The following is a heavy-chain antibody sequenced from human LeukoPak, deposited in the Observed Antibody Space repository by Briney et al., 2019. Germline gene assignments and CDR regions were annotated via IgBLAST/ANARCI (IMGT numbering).Heavy chain of an antibody. Sequence: GGSLRLSCAASGFTFSSYWMSWVRQAPGKGLEWVANIKQDGSEKYYVDSVKGRFTISRDNAKNSLYLQMNSLRAEDTAVYYCARENDSSGYYSGAFDIWGQGTMVTVSS. CDR2: IKQDGSEK. CDR3: ARENDSSGYYSGAFDI. V-gene: IGHV3-7*01. D-gene: IGHD3-22*01. J-gene: IGHJ3*02. CDR1: GFTFSSYW.